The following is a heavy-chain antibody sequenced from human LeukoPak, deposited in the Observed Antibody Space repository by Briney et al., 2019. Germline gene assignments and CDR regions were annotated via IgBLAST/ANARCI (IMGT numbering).Heavy chain of an antibody. V-gene: IGHV4-30-2*01. Sequence: SQTLSLTCTVSGGSISSGGYYWSWIRQPPGKGLEWIGYIYHSGSTYYNPSLKSRVTISVDRSKNQFSLKLSSVTAADTAVYYCARQTRGYSYGYVGYYFDYWGQGTLVTVSS. J-gene: IGHJ4*02. CDR2: IYHSGST. CDR1: GGSISSGGYY. CDR3: ARQTRGYSYGYVGYYFDY. D-gene: IGHD5-18*01.